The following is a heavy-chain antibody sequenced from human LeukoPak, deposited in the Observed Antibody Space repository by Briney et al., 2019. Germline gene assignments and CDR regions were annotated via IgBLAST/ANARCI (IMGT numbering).Heavy chain of an antibody. V-gene: IGHV1-18*01. CDR1: GYTFTSYG. D-gene: IGHD3-10*01. Sequence: GASVKVSCKASGYTFTSYGISWVRQAPGQGLEWMGWISAYNGNTNYAQKLQGRVTMTTDTSTSTVYMELRSLRSDDTAVYYCARDRDYYGSGSYYYWGQGTLVTVSS. CDR3: ARDRDYYGSGSYYY. CDR2: ISAYNGNT. J-gene: IGHJ4*02.